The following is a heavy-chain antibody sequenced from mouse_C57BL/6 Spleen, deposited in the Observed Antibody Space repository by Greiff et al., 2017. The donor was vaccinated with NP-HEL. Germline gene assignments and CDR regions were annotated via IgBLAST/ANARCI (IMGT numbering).Heavy chain of an antibody. J-gene: IGHJ3*01. Sequence: VQLQQSGAELVRPGASVTLSCKASGYTFTDYEMHWVKQTPVHGLEWIGAIDPETGGTAYNQKFKGKAILTADKSSSTAYMELRSLTSEDSAVYYCTSYYSNYIAYWGQGTLVTVSA. CDR1: GYTFTDYE. V-gene: IGHV1-15*01. CDR2: IDPETGGT. D-gene: IGHD2-5*01. CDR3: TSYYSNYIAY.